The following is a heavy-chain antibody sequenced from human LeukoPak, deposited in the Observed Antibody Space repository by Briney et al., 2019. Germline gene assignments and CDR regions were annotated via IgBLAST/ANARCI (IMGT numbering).Heavy chain of an antibody. D-gene: IGHD6-13*01. CDR1: GFTFSSYS. CDR3: ARDRSGIAKAFDI. V-gene: IGHV3-48*02. J-gene: IGHJ3*02. CDR2: ISSSSSTI. Sequence: PGGSLRLSCAASGFTFSSYSMNWVRQAPGKGLEWVSYISSSSSTIYYADSVKGRFTISRDNAKNSLYLQMNSLRDKDTAVYYCARDRSGIAKAFDIWGQGTMVTVSS.